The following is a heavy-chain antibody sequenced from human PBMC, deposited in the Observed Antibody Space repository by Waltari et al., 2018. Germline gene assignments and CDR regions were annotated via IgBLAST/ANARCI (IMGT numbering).Heavy chain of an antibody. V-gene: IGHV3-30-3*01. CDR3: VRDVYTSGWDGSFDF. J-gene: IGHJ4*02. Sequence: QLVECGGGVFQPGGYPPPPSAASALPCSSFVFHWARQAPAGGLEVVSLVPSDGSIRQYIASVKVRFTISRDNAQNTVFLQMNSLRREDAAMYYCVRDVYTSGWDGSFDFWGQGTLVTVSS. D-gene: IGHD6-19*01. CDR1: ALPCSSFV. CDR2: VPSDGSIR.